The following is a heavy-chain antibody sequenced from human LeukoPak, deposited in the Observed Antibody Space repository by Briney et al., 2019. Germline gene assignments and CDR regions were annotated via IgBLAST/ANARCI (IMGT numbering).Heavy chain of an antibody. CDR1: GYTFTSYG. CDR3: ARDHAAGWELPLNWFDP. J-gene: IGHJ5*02. Sequence: ASVKVSCKASGYTFTSYGINWVRQAPGQGLEWMGWISTYNGHTDYAQKFQGRVTMTTDTSTSTASMELRSLRSDDTAVYYCARDHAAGWELPLNWFDPWGQGTLVTVSS. CDR2: ISTYNGHT. D-gene: IGHD1-26*01. V-gene: IGHV1-18*01.